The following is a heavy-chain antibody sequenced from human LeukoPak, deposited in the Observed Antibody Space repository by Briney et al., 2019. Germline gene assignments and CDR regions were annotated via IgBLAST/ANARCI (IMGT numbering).Heavy chain of an antibody. J-gene: IGHJ5*02. CDR3: ARGSVNRNWFDP. CDR1: GYSFTSYG. Sequence: ASVKVSCKASGYSFTSYGITWVRQAPGQGLEWMGWISTYDGHANYAQKLQGRVTLTTDTSASTAYMELSSLRSEDTAVYYCARGSVNRNWFDPWGQGTLVTVSS. CDR2: ISTYDGHA. D-gene: IGHD1-14*01. V-gene: IGHV1-18*01.